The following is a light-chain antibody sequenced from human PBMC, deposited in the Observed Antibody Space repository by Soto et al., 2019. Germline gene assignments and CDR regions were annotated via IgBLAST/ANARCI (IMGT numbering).Light chain of an antibody. Sequence: DIQMTQSPSSLSASVGDRVTITCQASQDITNYLNWYQQKPGKAPKLLIYDASNLETGVPSRFSGSGSGTDFTFTINSLQPEDIATYYCQQYDHLPYTFGQGTKVDIK. V-gene: IGKV1-33*01. CDR1: QDITNY. CDR2: DAS. J-gene: IGKJ2*01. CDR3: QQYDHLPYT.